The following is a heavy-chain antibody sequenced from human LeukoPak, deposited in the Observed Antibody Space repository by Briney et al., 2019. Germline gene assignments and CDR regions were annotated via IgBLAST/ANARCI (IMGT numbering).Heavy chain of an antibody. J-gene: IGHJ4*02. CDR3: ARAGRKGYSSSWVDY. Sequence: GGSLRLSCAASGFTFSGYWMHWVRQAPGKGLEWVAVIWYDGSNKYYADSVKGRFTISRDNSKNTLYLQMNSLRAEDTAVYYCARAGRKGYSSSWVDYWGQGTLVTVSS. D-gene: IGHD6-13*01. CDR2: IWYDGSNK. V-gene: IGHV3-33*08. CDR1: GFTFSGYW.